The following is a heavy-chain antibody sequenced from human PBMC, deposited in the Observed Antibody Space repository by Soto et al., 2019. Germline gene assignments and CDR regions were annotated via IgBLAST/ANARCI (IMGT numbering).Heavy chain of an antibody. CDR2: ISGSGGGT. CDR1: GFTFSSYA. CDR3: ARAYYYDSSGYYPIFDY. D-gene: IGHD3-22*01. V-gene: IGHV3-23*01. Sequence: GGSLRLSCAASGFTFSSYAMSWVRQAPGKGLEWVSLISGSGGGTYYANSVKGRFTISRDNSKNTLYPQMGSLRAEDMAVYYCARAYYYDSSGYYPIFDYWGQGTLVTVSS. J-gene: IGHJ4*02.